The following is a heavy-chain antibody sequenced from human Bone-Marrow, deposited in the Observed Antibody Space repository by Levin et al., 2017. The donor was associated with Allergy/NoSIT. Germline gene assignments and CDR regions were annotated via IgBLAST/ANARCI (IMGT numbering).Heavy chain of an antibody. J-gene: IGHJ4*02. Sequence: AGGSLRLSCAASGFTFDTYTMNWVRQAPGKGLEWLSYISSTGTTIYYADSVKGRFTVSRDNAKKSLYLQMNGLRDEDTALYYCARDYHNDYSYNVFYFDYWGQGTLVTVSS. CDR2: ISSTGTTI. V-gene: IGHV3-48*02. D-gene: IGHD4-11*01. CDR1: GFTFDTYT. CDR3: ARDYHNDYSYNVFYFDY.